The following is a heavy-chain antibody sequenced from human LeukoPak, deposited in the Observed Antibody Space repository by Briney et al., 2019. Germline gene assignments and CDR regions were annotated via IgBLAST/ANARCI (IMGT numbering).Heavy chain of an antibody. CDR2: IYHSGST. CDR3: ARALTYYYGSGSRLVPTYYFDY. V-gene: IGHV4-30-2*01. J-gene: IGHJ4*02. D-gene: IGHD3-10*01. Sequence: SQTLSLTCAVSGGSISSGGYSWSWIRQPPGKGLEWIGYIYHSGSTYYNPSLKSRVTISVDRSKNQFSLKLSSVTAADTAVYYCARALTYYYGSGSRLVPTYYFDYWGQGTLVTVSS. CDR1: GGSISSGGYS.